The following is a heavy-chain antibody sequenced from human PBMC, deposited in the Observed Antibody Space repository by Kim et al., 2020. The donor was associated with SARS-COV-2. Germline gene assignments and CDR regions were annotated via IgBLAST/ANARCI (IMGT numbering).Heavy chain of an antibody. D-gene: IGHD3-10*01. J-gene: IGHJ4*02. V-gene: IGHV4-39*01. CDR3: ARFLSFHYGSGTMYNYFDS. Sequence: KSRVTISLDTSKNQFSLRLSSVTAADTAVYYCARFLSFHYGSGTMYNYFDSWGPGTLVTVSS.